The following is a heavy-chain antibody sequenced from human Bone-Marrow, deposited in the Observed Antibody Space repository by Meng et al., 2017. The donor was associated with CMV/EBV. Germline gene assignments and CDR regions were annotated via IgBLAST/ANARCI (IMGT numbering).Heavy chain of an antibody. CDR2: IKYHGTEK. J-gene: IGHJ4*02. CDR1: GFHYSGYW. Sequence: GGSLKISCAASGFHYSGYWMSWVRQAPGKGLEWVANIKYHGTEKYYVDSVKGRFTISRDNAENSLFLQMNSLRAEDTAVYYCARELSAADYYFDYWGRGTLVTVSS. V-gene: IGHV3-7*01. CDR3: ARELSAADYYFDY. D-gene: IGHD6-13*01.